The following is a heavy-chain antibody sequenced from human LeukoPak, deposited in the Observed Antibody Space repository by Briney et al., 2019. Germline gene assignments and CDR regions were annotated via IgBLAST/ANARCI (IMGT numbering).Heavy chain of an antibody. Sequence: GGSLRLSRAASGFTFSNSGMHWVRQAPGKGLEWVAVIAYDESSKFYADSVKGRFTISRDNSQNTLYLQMNSLRADDTAVYYCAKGGSGWSNWFDPWGQGTLVTVSS. J-gene: IGHJ5*02. V-gene: IGHV3-30*18. D-gene: IGHD6-19*01. CDR3: AKGGSGWSNWFDP. CDR1: GFTFSNSG. CDR2: IAYDESSK.